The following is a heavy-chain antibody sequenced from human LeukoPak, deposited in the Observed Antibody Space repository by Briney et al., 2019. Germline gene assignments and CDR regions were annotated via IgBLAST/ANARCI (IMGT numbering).Heavy chain of an antibody. V-gene: IGHV3-53*01. CDR2: IYNGGSI. Sequence: PGGSLRLSCAASGFTVSSNYMSWVRQAPGKGLEWVSVIYNGGSIHYADSVKGRFTFSRDNSKNTLYLQMNSLRAEDTAVYYCARVIVTGYYDAFDIWGQGTMVTVSS. CDR3: ARVIVTGYYDAFDI. J-gene: IGHJ3*02. D-gene: IGHD3-9*01. CDR1: GFTVSSNY.